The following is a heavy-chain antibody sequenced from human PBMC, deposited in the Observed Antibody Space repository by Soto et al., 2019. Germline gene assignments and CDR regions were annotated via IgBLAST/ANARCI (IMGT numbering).Heavy chain of an antibody. D-gene: IGHD6-19*01. CDR1: GFSFNNYG. Sequence: QVQLVESGGGVVQPGTSLRLSCAASGFSFNNYGMHWVRQAPGKGLEWVAVISYHGRDEFYEDSVKGRFTISRDNSKNTRYLQMNSLRHESTALYSCEREGYTSDWCFATWGQGALVTVSS. V-gene: IGHV3-30*04. J-gene: IGHJ5*02. CDR3: EREGYTSDWCFAT. CDR2: ISYHGRDE.